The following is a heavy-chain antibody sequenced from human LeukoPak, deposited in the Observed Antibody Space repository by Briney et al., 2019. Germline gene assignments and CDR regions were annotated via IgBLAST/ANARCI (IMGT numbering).Heavy chain of an antibody. Sequence: PGGSLRLSCAASGFTFSSYAMHWVRQAPGKGLEWVAVISYDGSNKYYADSVKGRFTISRDNSKNTLYLQMNSLRAEDTAVYYCVKFGGYYYGSGSYPDYWGQGTLVTVSS. D-gene: IGHD3-10*01. CDR1: GFTFSSYA. CDR2: ISYDGSNK. J-gene: IGHJ4*02. V-gene: IGHV3-30-3*02. CDR3: VKFGGYYYGSGSYPDY.